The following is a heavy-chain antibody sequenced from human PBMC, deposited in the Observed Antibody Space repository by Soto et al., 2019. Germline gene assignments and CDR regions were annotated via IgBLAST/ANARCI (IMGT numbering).Heavy chain of an antibody. CDR1: GYTFTNFG. J-gene: IGHJ5*02. CDR2: ISGYNGDT. V-gene: IGHV1-18*01. D-gene: IGHD3-9*01. Sequence: QVQLVQSGGEMRKPGASVKVSCKASGYTFTNFGISWVRQAPGQGFEWVGWISGYNGDTNYAPKFRGRVIMTKDTSTTTAYMELTTLTSDDTAVYYCARDYDIWGEDWFDPWSQGTLVTVSS. CDR3: ARDYDIWGEDWFDP.